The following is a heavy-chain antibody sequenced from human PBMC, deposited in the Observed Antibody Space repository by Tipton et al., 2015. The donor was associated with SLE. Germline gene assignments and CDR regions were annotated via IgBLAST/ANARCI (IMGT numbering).Heavy chain of an antibody. J-gene: IGHJ4*02. CDR3: TTSVLTGTSY. V-gene: IGHV3-15*01. CDR2: IKSESDGGAT. CDR1: GFTFSSYG. D-gene: IGHD1-7*01. Sequence: SLRLSCAASGFTFSSYGMHWVRQAPGKGLEWVGRIKSESDGGATDYAAPVKGRFTISRDDSKNTLYLQMNSLKTEDTAMYYCTTSVLTGTSYWGQGTLVTVSS.